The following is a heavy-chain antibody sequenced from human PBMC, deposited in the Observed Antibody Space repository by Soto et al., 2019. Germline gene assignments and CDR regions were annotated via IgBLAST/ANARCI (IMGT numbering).Heavy chain of an antibody. CDR2: ILYDESDQ. Sequence: GGSLRLSCSSSGVTFSDYTMHWVRQAPGRGLEWVAIILYDESDQYYSDSVKGRFTISRDNSKNTPYLQMHSLTTEDTAVYYCAKDGTHPWSKQYYFDSWGQGALVTVGS. V-gene: IGHV3-30*18. D-gene: IGHD3-10*01. CDR1: GVTFSDYT. CDR3: AKDGTHPWSKQYYFDS. J-gene: IGHJ5*01.